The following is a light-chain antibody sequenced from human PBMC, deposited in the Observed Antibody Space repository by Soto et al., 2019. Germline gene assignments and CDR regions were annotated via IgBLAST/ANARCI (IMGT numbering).Light chain of an antibody. Sequence: DIQMTQSPSSLSASVGDRVTITCQASQDISNYLNWYQQKLGKAPKLLIYDASNLETGVPSRFSGSVSGTDFTFTISGLQSDDFAIYYCQQYYNWPPYTFGQGTRLQIK. CDR1: QDISNY. V-gene: IGKV1-33*01. CDR3: QQYYNWPPYT. J-gene: IGKJ2*01. CDR2: DAS.